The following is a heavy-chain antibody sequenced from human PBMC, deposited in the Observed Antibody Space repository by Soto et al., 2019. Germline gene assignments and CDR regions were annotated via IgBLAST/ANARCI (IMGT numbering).Heavy chain of an antibody. CDR1: GLSFSNTW. Sequence: EVQLVESGGGLVQPGGSLRLSCAASGLSFSNTWMHWVRQAPGKGLVWVSHINSDGSSTTYADSVKGRFTISRDNTKNTVYLQMNCLSADDTAVYYWATDVSYAQNLWGQWTTVTVSS. D-gene: IGHD2-2*01. V-gene: IGHV3-74*03. CDR3: ATDVSYAQNL. J-gene: IGHJ6*02. CDR2: INSDGSST.